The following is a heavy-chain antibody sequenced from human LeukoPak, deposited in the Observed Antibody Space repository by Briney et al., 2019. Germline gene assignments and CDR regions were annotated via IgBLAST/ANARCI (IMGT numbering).Heavy chain of an antibody. CDR3: ARDPPAVSINTYA. Sequence: PGGSLRLSRAASGFTVGNNYMNGVREAPRRGLGWVSLIFRHVETSYADSVKGRFTISRDNSKNTLYLQMNGLRVEDTAVYYCARDPPAVSINTYAWGQGTLVTVSS. J-gene: IGHJ4*02. CDR1: GFTVGNNY. V-gene: IGHV3-66*01. D-gene: IGHD2-8*01. CDR2: IFRHVET.